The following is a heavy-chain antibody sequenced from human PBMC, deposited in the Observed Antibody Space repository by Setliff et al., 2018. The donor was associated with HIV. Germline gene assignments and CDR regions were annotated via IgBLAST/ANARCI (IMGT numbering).Heavy chain of an antibody. CDR3: AKDKGSSGWSA. CDR1: GFTFGDFA. CDR2: IKSKPYGATT. D-gene: IGHD6-19*01. V-gene: IGHV3-49*03. Sequence: PGGSLRLSCTASGFTFGDFAMSWFRQAPGKGLEWVGFIKSKPYGATTESAASVKDRFIISRDDSKSTAYLQMNSLRVEDTAVYYCAKDKGSSGWSAWGQGTLVTVSS. J-gene: IGHJ5*02.